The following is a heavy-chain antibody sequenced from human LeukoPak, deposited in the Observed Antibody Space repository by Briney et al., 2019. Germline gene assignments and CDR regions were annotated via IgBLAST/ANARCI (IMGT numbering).Heavy chain of an antibody. CDR1: GFTFSSYS. CDR3: AKDEEAYGSGSYFDY. J-gene: IGHJ4*02. V-gene: IGHV3-21*01. D-gene: IGHD1-26*01. CDR2: ISSSSSYI. Sequence: GGSLRLSCAASGFTFSSYSMNWVRQAPGKGLEWVSSISSSSSYIYYADSVKGRFTISRDNSKNTLYLQMNSLRAEDTAVYYCAKDEEAYGSGSYFDYWGQGTLVTVSS.